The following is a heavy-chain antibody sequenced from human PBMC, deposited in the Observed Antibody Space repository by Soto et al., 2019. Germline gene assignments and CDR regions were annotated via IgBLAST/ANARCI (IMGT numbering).Heavy chain of an antibody. J-gene: IGHJ6*03. CDR3: ARGATYYDILTGYYNPGYMDV. CDR1: GFTFSSYW. V-gene: IGHV3-7*01. D-gene: IGHD3-9*01. Sequence: GGSLRLSCAASGFTFSSYWMSWVRQAPGKGLEWVANIKQDGSEKYYVDSVKGRFTISRDNAKNSLYLQMNSLRAEDTAVYYYARGATYYDILTGYYNPGYMDVWGKGTTVTVSS. CDR2: IKQDGSEK.